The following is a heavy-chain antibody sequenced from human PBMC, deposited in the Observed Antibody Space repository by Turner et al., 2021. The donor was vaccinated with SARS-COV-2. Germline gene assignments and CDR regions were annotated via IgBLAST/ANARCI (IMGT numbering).Heavy chain of an antibody. CDR1: GFIFSNYA. J-gene: IGHJ4*02. D-gene: IGHD2-2*01. CDR3: AKTRGPVAFHPDS. CDR2: IFSDGDST. V-gene: IGHV3-23*01. Sequence: EVQVLESGGTLVQPGGSLRLSCAASGFIFSNYAMTWVRQAPGRGLEWVCSIFSDGDSTYYADSVKGRFTISRDDSKNTVSLQMNSLRAEDTALYYCAKTRGPVAFHPDSWGQGTLVTVSS.